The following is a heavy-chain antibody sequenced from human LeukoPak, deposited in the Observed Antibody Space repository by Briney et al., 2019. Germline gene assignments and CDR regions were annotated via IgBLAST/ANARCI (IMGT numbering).Heavy chain of an antibody. D-gene: IGHD1-1*01. CDR1: GFTFTSYS. J-gene: IGHJ4*02. CDR2: VSGTGSFI. CDR3: ARDHPGYDYSIHLFDS. V-gene: IGHV3-21*01. Sequence: PGGSLRLSCATSGFTFTSYSMSWVRQAPGEGLEWVSSVSGTGSFIYYADSVKGRFTISRDNAENSVSLQMDSLRAEDTAVYYCARDHPGYDYSIHLFDSWGQGTLVTVSS.